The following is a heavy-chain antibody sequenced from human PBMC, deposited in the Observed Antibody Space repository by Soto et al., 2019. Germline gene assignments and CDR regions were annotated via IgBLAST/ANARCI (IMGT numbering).Heavy chain of an antibody. D-gene: IGHD1-26*01. CDR3: ARDGESYYASEYFQH. V-gene: IGHV3-30-3*01. CDR2: ISYDGSNK. J-gene: IGHJ1*01. CDR1: GFTFSSYA. Sequence: GGSLRLSCAASGFTFSSYAMHWVRQAPGKGLEWVAVISYDGSNKYYADSVKGRFTISRDNSKNTLYLQMNSLRAEDTAVYYCARDGESYYASEYFQHWGQGTLVTVSS.